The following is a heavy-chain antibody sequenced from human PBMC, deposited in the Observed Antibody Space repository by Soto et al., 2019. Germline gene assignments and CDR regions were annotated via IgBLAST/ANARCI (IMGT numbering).Heavy chain of an antibody. CDR1: GYTFTGYY. J-gene: IGHJ4*02. Sequence: ASVKVSCKASGYTFTGYYMHWVRQAPGQGLEWMGWINPNSGGTNYAQKFQGRVTMTRDTSISTAYMELSRLRSDDTAVYYCATYRAIPNRLANDYWGQGTLVTVSS. CDR3: ATYRAIPNRLANDY. CDR2: INPNSGGT. V-gene: IGHV1-2*02. D-gene: IGHD2-2*02.